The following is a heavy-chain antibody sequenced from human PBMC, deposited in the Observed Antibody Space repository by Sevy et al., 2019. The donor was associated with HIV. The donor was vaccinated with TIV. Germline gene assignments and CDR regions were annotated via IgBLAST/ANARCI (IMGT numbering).Heavy chain of an antibody. CDR3: AKEEHDILTGYFWSGIAYGMDV. D-gene: IGHD3-9*01. CDR1: GFTFSSYA. J-gene: IGHJ6*02. V-gene: IGHV3-23*01. Sequence: GGSLRLSCAASGFTFSSYAMSWVRQAPGKGLEWVSAISGSGGSTYYADSVKGRFTISRDNSKNTLYLQMNSLRAEDTAVYYCAKEEHDILTGYFWSGIAYGMDVWGQGTTVTVSS. CDR2: ISGSGGST.